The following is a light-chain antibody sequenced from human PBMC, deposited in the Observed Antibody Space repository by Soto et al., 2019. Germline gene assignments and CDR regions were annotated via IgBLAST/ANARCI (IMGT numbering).Light chain of an antibody. CDR3: LQHNSYPPTT. CDR2: AAS. J-gene: IGKJ5*01. CDR1: QGISNY. V-gene: IGKV1D-17*01. Sequence: NIQMTQSPSAMSASVGDRVTITCRARQGISNYLAWFQQKPGKVPKHLIYAASSLQSGVPSRFSGSGSGTEFTLTISSLQPEDFATYYCLQHNSYPPTTFGQGTRLEIK.